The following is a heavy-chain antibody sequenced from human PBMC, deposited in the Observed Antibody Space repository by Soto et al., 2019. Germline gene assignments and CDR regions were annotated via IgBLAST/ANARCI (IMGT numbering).Heavy chain of an antibody. CDR3: ARQPITYYYDSSGYLDAFDI. CDR1: GGSIRRSDYY. J-gene: IGHJ3*02. V-gene: IGHV4-30-4*01. Sequence: PSETLSLTCTVSGGSIRRSDYYWSWVRQHPQRGLEWIGYIYHSGSTFYNPSLRSRVVISVDTSQNQFSLNLTSVTAADTAVYYCARQPITYYYDSSGYLDAFDIWGQGTMVTVSS. CDR2: IYHSGST. D-gene: IGHD3-22*01.